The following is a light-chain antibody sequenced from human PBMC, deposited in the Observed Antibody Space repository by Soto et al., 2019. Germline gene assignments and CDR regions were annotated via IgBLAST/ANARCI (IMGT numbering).Light chain of an antibody. V-gene: IGKV3-15*01. CDR2: GAS. CDR3: QQYNNCPPYT. CDR1: QSVSSN. J-gene: IGKJ2*01. Sequence: EIVMTQSPATLSVSPGERATLSCRASQSVSSNLAWYEQKPGQAPRLLIYGASTRATGIPARFSGSGSGTEFTLTISSLQYEDVAVHYCQQYNNCPPYTFGQGTKLEIK.